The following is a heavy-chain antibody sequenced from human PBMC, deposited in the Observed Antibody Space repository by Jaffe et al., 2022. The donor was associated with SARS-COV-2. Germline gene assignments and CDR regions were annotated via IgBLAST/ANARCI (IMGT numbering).Heavy chain of an antibody. CDR1: GYTFTSYA. Sequence: QVQLVQSGAEVKKPGASVKVSCKASGYTFTSYAMHWVRQAPGQRLEWMGWINAGNGNTKYSQKFQGRVTITRDTSASTAYMELSSLRSEDTAVYYCARGGEEYYGSGQYYFDYWGQGTLVTVSS. CDR3: ARGGEEYYGSGQYYFDY. CDR2: INAGNGNT. V-gene: IGHV1-3*01. J-gene: IGHJ4*02. D-gene: IGHD3-10*01.